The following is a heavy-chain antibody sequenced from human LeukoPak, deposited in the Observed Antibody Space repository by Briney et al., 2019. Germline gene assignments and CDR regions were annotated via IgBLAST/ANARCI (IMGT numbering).Heavy chain of an antibody. J-gene: IGHJ4*02. D-gene: IGHD2-2*01. V-gene: IGHV3-21*01. Sequence: GSLRLSCAASGFTFRSYSMSWVRQAPGKGLEWVSSISDDSNYIYYADSVEGRFTFSRDNAKNSLYLQMNSLRAEDTAVYYCANQFACGNTNCPPFDYWGQGTLVTVSS. CDR3: ANQFACGNTNCPPFDY. CDR2: ISDDSNYI. CDR1: GFTFRSYS.